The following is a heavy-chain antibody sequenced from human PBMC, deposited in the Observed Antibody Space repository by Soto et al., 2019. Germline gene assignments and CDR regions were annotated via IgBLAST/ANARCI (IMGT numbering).Heavy chain of an antibody. J-gene: IGHJ3*02. Sequence: EVQLVESGGGLVQPGRSLRLSCAASGFTFDDYAMHWVRQAPGKGLEWVSGIRWNSGSIGYADSVKGRFTISRDNAKNSLYLQMNSLSAEDTALYYCAKVHSSGWYDGGAFDIWGQGTMVTVSS. CDR3: AKVHSSGWYDGGAFDI. CDR2: IRWNSGSI. CDR1: GFTFDDYA. D-gene: IGHD6-19*01. V-gene: IGHV3-9*01.